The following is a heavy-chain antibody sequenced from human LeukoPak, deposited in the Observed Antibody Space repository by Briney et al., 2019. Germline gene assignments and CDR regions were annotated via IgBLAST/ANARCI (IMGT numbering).Heavy chain of an antibody. V-gene: IGHV4-61*01. J-gene: IGHJ3*02. CDR1: GGSVSSGSYY. CDR3: ARVGGGYYDSSGHYLI. CDR2: IYYSGST. Sequence: SETLSLTCTVSGGSVSSGSYYWSWIRQPPGKGLEWIGYIYYSGSTNYNPSLKSRATISVDTSKNQFSLKLSSVTAADTAVYYCARVGGGYYDSSGHYLIWGQGTMVTVSS. D-gene: IGHD3-22*01.